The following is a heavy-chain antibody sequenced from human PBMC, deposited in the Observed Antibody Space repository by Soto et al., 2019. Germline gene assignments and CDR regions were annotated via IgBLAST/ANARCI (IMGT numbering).Heavy chain of an antibody. Sequence: PGGSLRLSCAAFGLTISGKKYVAWVRQAPGKGLEWVSALYDVDGSFYADSVKGRFTTSSDSSKTTVYLQMNDLRPDDTAVYYCATWHEREHAYDVWGQGXTVTVSS. V-gene: IGHV3-53*01. CDR3: ATWHEREHAYDV. D-gene: IGHD1-1*01. CDR1: GLTISGKKY. CDR2: LYDVDGS. J-gene: IGHJ3*01.